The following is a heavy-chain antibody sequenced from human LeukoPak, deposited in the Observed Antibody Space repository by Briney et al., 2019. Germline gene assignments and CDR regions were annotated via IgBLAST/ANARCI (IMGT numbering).Heavy chain of an antibody. CDR2: ISGGGGST. D-gene: IGHD6-6*01. CDR3: AKDSSIAARANFDY. V-gene: IGHV3-23*01. Sequence: GGSLRLSCAASGFTFSNYAMSWVRKAPGKGLEWVSGISGGGGSTYYVDSVKGRFTISRDNSKNTLYLQMNSLRAEDTAVYYCAKDSSIAARANFDYWGQGTLVTVSS. J-gene: IGHJ4*02. CDR1: GFTFSNYA.